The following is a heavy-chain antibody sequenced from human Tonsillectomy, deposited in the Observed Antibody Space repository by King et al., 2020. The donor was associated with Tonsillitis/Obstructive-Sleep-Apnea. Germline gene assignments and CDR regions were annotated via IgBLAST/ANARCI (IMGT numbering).Heavy chain of an antibody. D-gene: IGHD2-2*01. CDR3: ARGGECSSLSCYGLQRDNWVDP. CDR1: GGSISSYY. Sequence: VQLQESGPGLVKPSETLSLTCTVSGGSISSYYWSWIRQPPGKGLEWIGYIHYSGGTNYNASLKSRVTISVDTSKNQFSLKLTSVTAADTAVYYCARGGECSSLSCYGLQRDNWVDPWGQGTLAT. V-gene: IGHV4-59*01. CDR2: IHYSGGT. J-gene: IGHJ5*02.